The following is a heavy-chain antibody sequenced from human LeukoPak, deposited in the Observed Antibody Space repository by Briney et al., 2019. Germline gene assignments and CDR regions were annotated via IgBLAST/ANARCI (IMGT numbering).Heavy chain of an antibody. Sequence: VASVKVSCKASGYTFTSYDINWVRQATGQGLEWMGWMNPNSGNTGYAQKFQGRVTMTRNTSISTAYMEVSSLRSEDTAVYYCARLVSFLEGNDYWGQGTLITVSS. J-gene: IGHJ4*02. CDR2: MNPNSGNT. V-gene: IGHV1-8*01. CDR3: ARLVSFLEGNDY. CDR1: GYTFTSYD. D-gene: IGHD1-1*01.